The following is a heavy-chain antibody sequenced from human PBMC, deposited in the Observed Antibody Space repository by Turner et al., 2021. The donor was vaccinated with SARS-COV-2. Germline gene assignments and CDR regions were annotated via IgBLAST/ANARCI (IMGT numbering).Heavy chain of an antibody. J-gene: IGHJ4*02. CDR3: LPISSYLCSST. CDR1: GGPFSSYY. Sequence: KPSETLSRTCTVSGGPFSSYYCSWIRQPQGKGLEWIGYISNSGGTNDNPALKSLVTISLVTFNIFQAEDVIRVWSVTGVQTCALPISSYLCSSTGGQGTLVTVSS. V-gene: IGHV4-59*01. CDR2: ISNSGGT. D-gene: IGHD6-19*01.